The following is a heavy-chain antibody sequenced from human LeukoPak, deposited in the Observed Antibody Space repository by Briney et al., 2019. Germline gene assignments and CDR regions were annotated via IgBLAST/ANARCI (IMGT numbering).Heavy chain of an antibody. V-gene: IGHV1-2*02. J-gene: IGHJ4*02. CDR1: GYTFTGYY. Sequence: ASVKVSCKASGYTFTGYYMHWVRQAPGQGLEWMGWINPHTGGTNYAQNFQGRVTMTRDTSISTAYMELSGLTSDDTAVYYCARPYCSGGSCHDYFDYWGQGTLVTVSS. D-gene: IGHD2-15*01. CDR3: ARPYCSGGSCHDYFDY. CDR2: INPHTGGT.